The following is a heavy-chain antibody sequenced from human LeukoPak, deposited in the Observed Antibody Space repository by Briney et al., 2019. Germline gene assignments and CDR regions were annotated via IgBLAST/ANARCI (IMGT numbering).Heavy chain of an antibody. D-gene: IGHD6-13*01. CDR2: IIPIFGTA. Sequence: SVKVSCKASGGTFSSYAISWVRQAPGQGLEWMGGIIPIFGTANYAQKFQGRVTITADKSTSTAYMELNSLRAEDTAVYYCAKFSGSWPYYYYYMDVWGKGTTVTISS. J-gene: IGHJ6*03. CDR1: GGTFSSYA. V-gene: IGHV1-69*06. CDR3: AKFSGSWPYYYYYMDV.